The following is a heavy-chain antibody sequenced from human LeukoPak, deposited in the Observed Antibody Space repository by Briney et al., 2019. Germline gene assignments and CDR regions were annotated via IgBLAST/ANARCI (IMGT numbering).Heavy chain of an antibody. V-gene: IGHV3-23*01. CDR1: GFIFSDYT. D-gene: IGHD4-23*01. CDR2: FTAYGGT. CDR3: AKGSTGGKVDWFGP. Sequence: PGGSLRLSCAASGFIFSDYTMMWVRRAPGKGLQWVATFTAYGGTYYAASVKGRFAISRDNSRDTVSLYMNSLRVEDTAMYYCAKGSTGGKVDWFGPWGPGTLVTVSS. J-gene: IGHJ5*02.